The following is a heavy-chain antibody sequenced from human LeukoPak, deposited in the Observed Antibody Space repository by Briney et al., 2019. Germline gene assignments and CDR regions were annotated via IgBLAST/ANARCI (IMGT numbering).Heavy chain of an antibody. V-gene: IGHV3-30*18. CDR1: GFTFSSDG. J-gene: IGHJ4*02. Sequence: GGSLRLSCAASGFTFSSDGMHWVRQAPGKGLEWVAVIAYDGSNKYYADSVKGRFSISRDNSKNTLYLQMNSLRAEDTAVFYCAKDPRGYSYGYFDYWGQGALVTVSS. CDR2: IAYDGSNK. CDR3: AKDPRGYSYGYFDY. D-gene: IGHD5-18*01.